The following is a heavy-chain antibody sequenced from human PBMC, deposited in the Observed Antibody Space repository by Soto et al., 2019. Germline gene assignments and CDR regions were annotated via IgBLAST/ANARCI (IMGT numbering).Heavy chain of an antibody. CDR1: GGSFSSGGYY. CDR2: IYYSGST. CDR3: ARDQGSPPLFDY. V-gene: IGHV4-31*11. D-gene: IGHD3-10*01. Sequence: PSETLSLTCAVYGGSFSSGGYYWSWIRQHPGKGLEWIGYIYYSGSTYYNPSLKSRVTISVDTSKNQFSLKLSSVTAADTAVYYCARDQGSPPLFDYWGQGTLVTVSS. J-gene: IGHJ4*02.